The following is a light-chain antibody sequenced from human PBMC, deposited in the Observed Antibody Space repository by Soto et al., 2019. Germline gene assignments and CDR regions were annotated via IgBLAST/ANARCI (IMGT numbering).Light chain of an antibody. CDR3: QQYYSSPPYT. CDR2: WAS. J-gene: IGKJ2*01. V-gene: IGKV4-1*01. CDR1: QSVFYSPNNKNY. Sequence: DIVMTQSPDPLAVSLGERATINCKSTQSVFYSPNNKNYLAWYQQKPGQPPKLLIYWASTRESGVPDRFSGSGSGTDLTLTISSLQAEDVAVYYCQQYYSSPPYTFGQGTKLEIK.